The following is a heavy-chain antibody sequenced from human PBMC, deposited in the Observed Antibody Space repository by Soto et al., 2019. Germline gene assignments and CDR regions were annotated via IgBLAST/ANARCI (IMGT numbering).Heavy chain of an antibody. J-gene: IGHJ6*02. V-gene: IGHV3-30*03. CDR1: GFTFNSYN. CDR2: ISYNGDNQ. D-gene: IGHD3-10*01. CDR3: ARNSRGFGYQDGMEV. Sequence: QEQLVESGGDGGQPGRSLRLSCAAAGFTFNSYNMQCVRQAPGKGPEWVAVISYNGDNQYYLDSVKGRFTISRDNPNKKLDLEMNRLRHEDTAVYFCARNSRGFGYQDGMEVWGQGTTVIVSS.